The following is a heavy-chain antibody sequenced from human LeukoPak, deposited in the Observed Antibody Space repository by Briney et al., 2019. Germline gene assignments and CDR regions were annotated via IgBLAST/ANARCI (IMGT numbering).Heavy chain of an antibody. CDR2: ISNSGNTI. J-gene: IGHJ4*02. Sequence: GGSLRLSCAASGFTLSSFSMNWVRQAPGKGLEWISYISNSGNTIYYADSVKGRFTISRDNAQNSLYLQMNSLGAEDTAVYYCTRGSYGDYEYWGQGTLVTVSS. V-gene: IGHV3-48*04. CDR1: GFTLSSFS. D-gene: IGHD4-17*01. CDR3: TRGSYGDYEY.